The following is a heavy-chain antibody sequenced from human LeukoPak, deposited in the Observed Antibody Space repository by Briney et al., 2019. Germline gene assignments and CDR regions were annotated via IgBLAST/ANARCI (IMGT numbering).Heavy chain of an antibody. CDR1: GYTFTSYG. V-gene: IGHV1-18*01. CDR2: ISAYNGNT. D-gene: IGHD3-9*01. Sequence: GASVKFSCKASGYTFTSYGISWVRQAPGQGLEWMGWISAYNGNTNYAQKLQGRVTMTTDTSTSTAYMELRSLRSDDTAVYYCAREDYDILTGYYADWGQGTLVTVSS. J-gene: IGHJ4*02. CDR3: AREDYDILTGYYAD.